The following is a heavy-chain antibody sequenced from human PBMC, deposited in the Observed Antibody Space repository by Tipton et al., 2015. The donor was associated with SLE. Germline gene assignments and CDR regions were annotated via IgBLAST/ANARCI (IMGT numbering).Heavy chain of an antibody. CDR1: GFTFSNYG. J-gene: IGHJ4*02. V-gene: IGHV3-33*08. Sequence: SLRLSCAASGFTFSNYGMHWVRQAPGKGLEWVAVIWYDGSNKYYADSVKGRFTISRDDSKNTLDLEMNSLRLEDTAVYYCARQHLPGSGPSFDSWGQGTLVTVSS. CDR3: ARQHLPGSGPSFDS. CDR2: IWYDGSNK. D-gene: IGHD6-13*01.